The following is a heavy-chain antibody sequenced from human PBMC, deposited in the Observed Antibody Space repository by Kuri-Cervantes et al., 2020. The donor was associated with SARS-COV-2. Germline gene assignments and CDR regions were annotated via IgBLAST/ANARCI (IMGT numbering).Heavy chain of an antibody. V-gene: IGHV3-48*01. CDR2: ISSSSSTI. CDR3: ARASRTILLYY. Sequence: GGTLRLSCAASGFTFSSYSMNWVRQAPGKGLEWVSYISSSSSTIYYADSVKGRFTISRDNAKNSLYLQMNSLRAEDTAVYYCARASRTILLYYWGQGTLVTVSS. D-gene: IGHD3-3*01. CDR1: GFTFSSYS. J-gene: IGHJ4*02.